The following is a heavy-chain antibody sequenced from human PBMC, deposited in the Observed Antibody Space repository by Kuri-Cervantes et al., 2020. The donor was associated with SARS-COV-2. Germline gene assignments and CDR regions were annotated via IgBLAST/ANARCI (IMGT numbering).Heavy chain of an antibody. V-gene: IGHV1-18*01. CDR3: ARLSYYGSGTVFGGWFDP. CDR2: ISAYNGNT. Sequence: ASVKVSCKASGYTFTSYGISWVRQAPGQGLEWMGWISAYNGNTNYAQKLQGRVTITRDTSASTAYMELGSLRSEDTAVYYCARLSYYGSGTVFGGWFDPWGQGTLVTVSS. D-gene: IGHD3-10*01. CDR1: GYTFTSYG. J-gene: IGHJ5*02.